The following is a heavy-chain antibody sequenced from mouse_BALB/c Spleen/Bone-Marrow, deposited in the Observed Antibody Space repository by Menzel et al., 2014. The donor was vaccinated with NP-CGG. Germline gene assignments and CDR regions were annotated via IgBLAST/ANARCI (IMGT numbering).Heavy chain of an antibody. D-gene: IGHD2-3*01. CDR3: ARLGYYGGFAY. Sequence: EVKLMDSGGGLVQPGGSLKLSCAASGFDFSGFWMGWVRQAPGKGLEWIGEINPDSSTINHTPSLKDRFIISRDNAKNTLYLQMSKVRSEDTVLYYCARLGYYGGFAYWGQGTLVTVSA. J-gene: IGHJ3*01. CDR2: INPDSSTI. V-gene: IGHV4-1*02. CDR1: GFDFSGFW.